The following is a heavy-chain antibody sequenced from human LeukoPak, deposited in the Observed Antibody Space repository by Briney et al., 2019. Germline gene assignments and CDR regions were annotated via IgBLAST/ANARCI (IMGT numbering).Heavy chain of an antibody. CDR3: AGAHPVSRGNDAFDI. D-gene: IGHD3-16*01. Sequence: SETLSLTCTVSGGSNSSYYWSWIRQPAAKGLEWIGRIYTSGSTNYNPSLKSRVTMSVDTSKNQFSLKLSSVTAADTAVYYCAGAHPVSRGNDAFDIWGQGTMVTVSS. J-gene: IGHJ3*02. CDR2: IYTSGST. CDR1: GGSNSSYY. V-gene: IGHV4-4*07.